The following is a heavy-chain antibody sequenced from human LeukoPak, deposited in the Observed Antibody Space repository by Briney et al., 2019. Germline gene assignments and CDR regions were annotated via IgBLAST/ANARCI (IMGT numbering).Heavy chain of an antibody. CDR3: AKVPTLYYYYCMDV. Sequence: GGSLRLSCAASGFTFSSYGMHWVRQAPGKGLEWVAFIRYDGSNKYYADSVKGRFTISRDNSKNTLYLQMNSLRAEDTAVYYCAKVPTLYYYYCMDVWGKGTTVTVSS. CDR2: IRYDGSNK. J-gene: IGHJ6*03. V-gene: IGHV3-30*02. CDR1: GFTFSSYG. D-gene: IGHD3-16*01.